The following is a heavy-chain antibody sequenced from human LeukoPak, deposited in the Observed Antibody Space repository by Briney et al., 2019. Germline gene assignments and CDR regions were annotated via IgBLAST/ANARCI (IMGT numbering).Heavy chain of an antibody. D-gene: IGHD6-13*01. Sequence: ASVKVSCKASGYTFTSYGISWVRQAPGQGLEWMGWISAYNGNTNYAQKLQGRVTMTTDTSTSAAYMELRSLRSDDTAVYYCARIYVPIAAAGNDYWGQGTLVTVSS. V-gene: IGHV1-18*01. CDR2: ISAYNGNT. CDR3: ARIYVPIAAAGNDY. J-gene: IGHJ4*02. CDR1: GYTFTSYG.